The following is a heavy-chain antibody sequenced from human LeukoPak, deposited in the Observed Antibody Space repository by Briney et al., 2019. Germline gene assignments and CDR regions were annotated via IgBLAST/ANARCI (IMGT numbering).Heavy chain of an antibody. J-gene: IGHJ4*02. CDR3: ARITAGTFDY. CDR2: INGGNGNT. CDR1: GYTFTSYA. Sequence: GASVKVSCRASGYTFTSYAMHWVRQAPGQRLEWMGWINGGNGNTKHSQKLQGRVTITRDTSASTAYMELSSLRSEDTAVYYCARITAGTFDYWGQGTLVTVSS. D-gene: IGHD6-13*01. V-gene: IGHV1-3*01.